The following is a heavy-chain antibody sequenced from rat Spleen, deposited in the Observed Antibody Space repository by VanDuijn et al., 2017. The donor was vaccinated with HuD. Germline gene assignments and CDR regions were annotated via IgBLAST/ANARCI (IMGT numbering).Heavy chain of an antibody. D-gene: IGHD1-9*01. CDR3: ARRHYGYTDYFDY. J-gene: IGHJ2*01. Sequence: EVQLVESDGGLVQPGRSLKLSCAASGFTFSSYDMAWVRQAPTKGLEWVASISTRGGNTYYRDSVKGRFTISRDNAKRTLFLQMDSLRSDDTATYYCARRHYGYTDYFDYWGQGVMVTVSS. V-gene: IGHV5S23*01. CDR2: ISTRGGNT. CDR1: GFTFSSYD.